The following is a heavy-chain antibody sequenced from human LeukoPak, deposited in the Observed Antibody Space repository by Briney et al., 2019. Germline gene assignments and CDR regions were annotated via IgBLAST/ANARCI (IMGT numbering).Heavy chain of an antibody. D-gene: IGHD4-17*01. CDR1: GGSISSYY. CDR3: ARSYGIDLVDV. J-gene: IGHJ6*04. Sequence: SETLSLTCTVSGGSISSYYWSWIRQPAGKGLEWIGRIYTSGSTKYNPSLKSRVTMSVGTSKNQFSLKLISVTAADTAVYYCARSYGIDLVDVWGKETTVTVSS. CDR2: IYTSGST. V-gene: IGHV4-4*07.